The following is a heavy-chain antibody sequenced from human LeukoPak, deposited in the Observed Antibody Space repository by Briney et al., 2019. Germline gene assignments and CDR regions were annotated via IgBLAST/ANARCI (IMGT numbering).Heavy chain of an antibody. Sequence: GGSLRLSCAASGFTFSRYWMTWVRQAPGKGLEWVANIKEDGSEKYSVDSVKGRFTISRDNTKNSLLLEMNSLRAEDTAVYYCATGWSHHDYWGQGTLVTVSS. V-gene: IGHV3-7*01. CDR1: GFTFSRYW. J-gene: IGHJ4*02. D-gene: IGHD3-3*01. CDR2: IKEDGSEK. CDR3: ATGWSHHDY.